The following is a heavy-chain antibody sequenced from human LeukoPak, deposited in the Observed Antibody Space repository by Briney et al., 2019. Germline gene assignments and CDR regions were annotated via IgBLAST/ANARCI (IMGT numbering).Heavy chain of an antibody. CDR1: GYTFTSSV. Sequence: ASVKVSCKASGYTFTSSVVNWVRQAPGQGLEWMGWINTNTGGSTYAQGFTGRFVFSLDTSVTTAYLQISGLKAEDTAVYYCASVGRFGVDYWGQGTLVTVSS. CDR3: ASVGRFGVDY. D-gene: IGHD3-10*01. CDR2: INTNTGGS. J-gene: IGHJ4*02. V-gene: IGHV7-4-1*02.